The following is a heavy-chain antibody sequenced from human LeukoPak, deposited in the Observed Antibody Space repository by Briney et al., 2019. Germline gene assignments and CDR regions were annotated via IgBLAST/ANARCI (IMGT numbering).Heavy chain of an antibody. CDR2: INRDGSKN. V-gene: IGHV3-7*03. CDR3: ARDSSPYCGDDCYFDAFDL. J-gene: IGHJ3*01. Sequence: GGSLRLSCAASEFTFGSYWMTWVRQAPGKGLEWVANINRDGSKNHFEDSVKGRFTISRDNAKNFLYLQMNSLRAEDTAVYFCARDSSPYCGDDCYFDAFDLWGQGTMVTVSS. CDR1: EFTFGSYW. D-gene: IGHD2-21*02.